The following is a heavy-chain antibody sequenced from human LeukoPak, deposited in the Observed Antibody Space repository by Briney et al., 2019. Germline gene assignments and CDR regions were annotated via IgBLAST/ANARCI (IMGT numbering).Heavy chain of an antibody. CDR3: ATEEGRFATMIVVVLHY. J-gene: IGHJ4*02. V-gene: IGHV1-69-2*01. CDR1: GYTFTDYY. CDR2: VDPENGKT. D-gene: IGHD3-22*01. Sequence: GASVKVSCKASGYTFTDYYMHWVQQAPGKGLEWMGRVDPENGKTIYAEKFQGRAIITADRSTDTAYMELSSLRSDDTAVYYCATEEGRFATMIVVVLHYWGQGTLVTVSS.